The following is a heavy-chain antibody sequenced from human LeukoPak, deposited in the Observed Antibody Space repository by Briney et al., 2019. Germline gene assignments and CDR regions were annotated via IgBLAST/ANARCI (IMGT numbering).Heavy chain of an antibody. D-gene: IGHD1-26*01. CDR3: ARDSGSAGAFDI. CDR1: GFTFSSYS. CDR2: ISSSSSYI. Sequence: GGSLRLSCAASGFTFSSYSMNWVRQAPGKGLEWVSSISSSSSYIYYADSVKGRFTISRDNAKNSLYLQMNSLRAEDAAVYYCARDSGSAGAFDIWGQGTMVTVSS. J-gene: IGHJ3*02. V-gene: IGHV3-21*01.